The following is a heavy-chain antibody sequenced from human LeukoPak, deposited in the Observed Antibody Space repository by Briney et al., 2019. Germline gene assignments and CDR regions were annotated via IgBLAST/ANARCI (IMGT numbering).Heavy chain of an antibody. D-gene: IGHD5-18*01. CDR3: ARAALQLWLHPDY. J-gene: IGHJ4*02. CDR2: IYTSGST. CDR1: GGSISSGSYY. Sequence: PSETLSLTCTVSGGSISSGSYYWSWIRQPAGKGLEWIGRIYTSGSTNYNPSLKSRVTISVDTSKNQFSLKLSSVTAADTAVYYCARAALQLWLHPDYWGQGTLVTVSS. V-gene: IGHV4-61*02.